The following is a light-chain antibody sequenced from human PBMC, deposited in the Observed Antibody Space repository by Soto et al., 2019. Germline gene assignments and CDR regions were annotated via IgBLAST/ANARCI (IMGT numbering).Light chain of an antibody. J-gene: IGKJ1*01. V-gene: IGKV1D-8*01. CDR3: QQYYSFQWT. CDR2: AAS. Sequence: VIWMTQSPSSLSASPGDRVTISCRVSQGISSYLAWYQQKPGKAPELLIYAASTLQSGVPARFSGSGSGTDFTLTISCLQSEDFATYYCQQYYSFQWTFGQGTKVEIK. CDR1: QGISSY.